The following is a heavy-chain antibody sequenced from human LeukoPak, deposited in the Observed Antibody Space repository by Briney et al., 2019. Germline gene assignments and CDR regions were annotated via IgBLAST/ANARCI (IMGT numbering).Heavy chain of an antibody. J-gene: IGHJ4*02. CDR3: AREAAAGYFDY. D-gene: IGHD6-13*01. CDR1: GGSFSGYY. V-gene: IGHV4-34*01. CDR2: INHSGST. Sequence: SETLSLTCAVYGGSFSGYYWSWIRQPPGKGLEWIGEINHSGSTNYNPSLKSRVTISVDTSKNQFSLKLSSVTAADTAVYYCAREAAAGYFDYWGQGTLVTVSS.